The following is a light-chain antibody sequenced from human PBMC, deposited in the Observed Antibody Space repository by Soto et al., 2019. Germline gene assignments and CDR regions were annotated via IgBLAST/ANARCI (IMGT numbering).Light chain of an antibody. CDR3: CSYAGTSTVVI. CDR2: EGS. V-gene: IGLV2-23*01. Sequence: QSALTQPASVSGSPGQSITISCTGTSSDIGSYNIVAWYQQHPGKAPKLIIYEGSRRPSGISNRFSGSKSGNTASLTISGLQAEDEADYHCCSYAGTSTVVIFGGGTKVTVL. CDR1: SSDIGSYNI. J-gene: IGLJ2*01.